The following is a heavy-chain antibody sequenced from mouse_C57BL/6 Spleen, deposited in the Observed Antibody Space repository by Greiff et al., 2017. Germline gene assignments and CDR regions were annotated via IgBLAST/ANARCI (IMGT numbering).Heavy chain of an antibody. CDR2: IDPCSGCT. CDR3: ARVITAVVGGYFDV. V-gene: IGHV1-55*01. Sequence: QVQLQQPGAELVKPGASVKMSCKASGYTFTSYWITWVKQRPGQGLEWIGDIDPCSGCTNYNEKFKSKATLTVDKSSSTAYMQLSSLTSEDSAVYYCARVITAVVGGYFDVWGTGTTVTVSS. CDR1: GYTFTSYW. D-gene: IGHD1-1*01. J-gene: IGHJ1*03.